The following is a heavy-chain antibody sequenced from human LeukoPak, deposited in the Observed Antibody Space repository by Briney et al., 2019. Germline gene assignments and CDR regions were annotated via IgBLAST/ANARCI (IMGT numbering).Heavy chain of an antibody. CDR3: ARSIGLTGGGVDV. Sequence: PGGSLRLSCAASGFTFSDYNMNWVRQAPGKGLEWVSYITNGGSTIHHADSVKGRFTISRDNAKKTLYLQMNSLRAEDTAVYYCARSIGLTGGGVDVWGQGTTLTVSS. CDR1: GFTFSDYN. D-gene: IGHD3-9*01. J-gene: IGHJ6*02. CDR2: ITNGGSTI. V-gene: IGHV3-11*01.